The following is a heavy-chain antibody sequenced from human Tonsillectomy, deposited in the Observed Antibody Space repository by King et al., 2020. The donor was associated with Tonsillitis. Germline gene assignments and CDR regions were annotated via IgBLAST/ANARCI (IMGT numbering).Heavy chain of an antibody. J-gene: IGHJ6*02. CDR2: ISSRSSNI. CDR1: GFTFSSYS. Sequence: VQLVESGGGLVQPGGSLRLSCAASGFTFSSYSMNWVRQAPGKGLEWVSYISSRSSNIYYADSVKGRFTISRDNAKNSLYLQMNSLRDEDTAVYYCASAILSSGWYSALYYYYYGMDVWGQGTTVTVSS. D-gene: IGHD6-19*01. CDR3: ASAILSSGWYSALYYYYYGMDV. V-gene: IGHV3-48*02.